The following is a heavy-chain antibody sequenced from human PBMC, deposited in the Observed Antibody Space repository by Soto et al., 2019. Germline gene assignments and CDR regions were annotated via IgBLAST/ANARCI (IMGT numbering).Heavy chain of an antibody. CDR1: GGLFSSFA. V-gene: IGHV1-69*13. CDR2: IIPVFGTT. D-gene: IGHD3-16*01. CDR3: ARGGGPYVWFNEF. Sequence: SVKVSCKDSGGLFSSFAISWARQAPGQGLEWMGGIIPVFGTTNYAQKFQGRVTITADESTNTAYMELSSLTSDDTAMYYCARGGGPYVWFNEFWGQGTQVTVSS. J-gene: IGHJ4*02.